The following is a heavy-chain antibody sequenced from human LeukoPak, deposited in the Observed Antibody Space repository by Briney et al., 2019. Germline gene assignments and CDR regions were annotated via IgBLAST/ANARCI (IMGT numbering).Heavy chain of an antibody. CDR1: GFTFSSYS. V-gene: IGHV3-21*01. D-gene: IGHD3-9*01. CDR2: ISTTSSYI. J-gene: IGHJ4*02. Sequence: SGGSLRLSCAASGFTFSSYSMNWVRQAPGKGLEWVSSISTTSSYIYYADSVKGRFSISRDNAENSLYLLMNSLRAEDTAVYYCARKLLTGTAKGNFDYWGRGTLVAVSS. CDR3: ARKLLTGTAKGNFDY.